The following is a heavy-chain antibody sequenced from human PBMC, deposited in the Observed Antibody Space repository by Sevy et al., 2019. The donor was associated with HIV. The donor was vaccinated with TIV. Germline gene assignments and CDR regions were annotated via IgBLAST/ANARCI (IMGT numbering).Heavy chain of an antibody. V-gene: IGHV4-34*01. CDR2: INHSGST. CDR3: ASDYGDYGGYYYGMDV. D-gene: IGHD4-17*01. Sequence: SETLSLTCAVYGGSFSGYYWSWIRQPPGRGLEWIGEINHSGSTNYNPSLKSRVTISVDTSKNQFSLKLSSVTAADTAVYYCASDYGDYGGYYYGMDVWGQWTTVTVSS. J-gene: IGHJ6*02. CDR1: GGSFSGYY.